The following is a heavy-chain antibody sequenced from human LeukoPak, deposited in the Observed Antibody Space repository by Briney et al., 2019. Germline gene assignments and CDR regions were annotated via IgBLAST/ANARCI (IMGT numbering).Heavy chain of an antibody. CDR3: TRGGGRYHVDY. V-gene: IGHV1-2*02. D-gene: IGHD3-16*02. Sequence: SSVRVSCKASGYIFTAYYMHWVRQAPGQGLEWMGWINPNSGGTNYSQKFQGRVTMTRDTSIKTAYMELSSLRYDDTAIYYCTRGGGRYHVDYWGQGTLVTVSS. CDR2: INPNSGGT. J-gene: IGHJ4*02. CDR1: GYIFTAYY.